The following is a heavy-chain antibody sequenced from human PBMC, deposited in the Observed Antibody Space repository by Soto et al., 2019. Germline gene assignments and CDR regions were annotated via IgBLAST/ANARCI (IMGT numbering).Heavy chain of an antibody. Sequence: GGSLRLSCAASGFTVSSHYMTWVRQTPGKGLEWVSIIYSSESTFYADSVKGRFTISRDNSKNTVYLHMTSLRAEDTAVYYCANPVNRLIDFDMWGQGTMVTVSS. V-gene: IGHV3-53*01. CDR1: GFTVSSHY. CDR3: ANPVNRLIDFDM. CDR2: IYSSEST. J-gene: IGHJ3*02. D-gene: IGHD4-17*01.